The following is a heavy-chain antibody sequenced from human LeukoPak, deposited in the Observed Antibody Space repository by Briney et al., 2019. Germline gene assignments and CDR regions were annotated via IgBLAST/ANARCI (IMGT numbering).Heavy chain of an antibody. CDR2: IKSKTDGGTT. V-gene: IGHV3-15*01. CDR1: GFTFSNAW. CDR3: TTERVYLRYFDWLLPDYDY. Sequence: PGRSLRLSCAASGFTFSNAWMSWVRQAPGKGLEWVGRIKSKTDGGTTDYAAPVKGRFTISRDDSKNTLYLQMNSLKTEDTAVYYCTTERVYLRYFDWLLPDYDYWGQGTLVTVSS. J-gene: IGHJ4*02. D-gene: IGHD3-9*01.